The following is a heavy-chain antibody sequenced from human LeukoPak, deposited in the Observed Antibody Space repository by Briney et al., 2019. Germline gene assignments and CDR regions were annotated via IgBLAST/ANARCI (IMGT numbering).Heavy chain of an antibody. V-gene: IGHV3-21*01. CDR3: ARASGWDYEYYMDV. D-gene: IGHD6-19*01. Sequence: GGSLRLSCAASGFTFSSYSMNWVRQAPGKGLEWVSSISSSSSYIYYADSVKGRFTISRDNAKNSLYLQMNSLRAEDTAVYYCARASGWDYEYYMDVWGEGTTVTVSS. CDR2: ISSSSSYI. J-gene: IGHJ6*03. CDR1: GFTFSSYS.